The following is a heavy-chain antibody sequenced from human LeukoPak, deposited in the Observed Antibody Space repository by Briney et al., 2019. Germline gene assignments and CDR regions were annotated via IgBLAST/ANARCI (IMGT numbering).Heavy chain of an antibody. CDR1: GYTFTGYY. V-gene: IGHV1-18*04. CDR2: ISAYNGNT. Sequence: ASVKVSCKASGYTFTGYYMHWVRQAPGQGLEWMGWISAYNGNTNYAQKLQGRVTMTTDTSTSTAYMELRSLRSDDTAVYYCAIQGRTYYDFWSGYSKTYGMDVWGQGTTVTVSS. CDR3: AIQGRTYYDFWSGYSKTYGMDV. D-gene: IGHD3-3*01. J-gene: IGHJ6*02.